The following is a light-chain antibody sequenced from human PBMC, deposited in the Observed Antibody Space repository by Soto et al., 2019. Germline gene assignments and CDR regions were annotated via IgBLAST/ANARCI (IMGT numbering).Light chain of an antibody. CDR3: KSYDSSLSGYVV. CDR1: SSNIGAGYD. Sequence: QSALTQPPSVSGAPGQRVTISCTGSSSNIGAGYDVHWYQQLPGTAPKLLIYGNSNRPSGVPDRFSGSKSGTSASLAITGLKAEDEDDYYCKSYDSSLSGYVVFGGGTKVTVL. CDR2: GNS. V-gene: IGLV1-40*01. J-gene: IGLJ2*01.